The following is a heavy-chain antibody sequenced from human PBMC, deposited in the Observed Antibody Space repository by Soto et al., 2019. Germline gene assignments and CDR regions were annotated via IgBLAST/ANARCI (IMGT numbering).Heavy chain of an antibody. CDR3: ATALRYFDWLGPRHAFDI. CDR1: GYTFTGYY. CDR2: INPNSGGT. V-gene: IGHV1-2*04. J-gene: IGHJ3*02. Sequence: QVQLVQSGAEVKKPGASVKVSCKASGYTFTGYYMHWVRQAPGQGLEWMGWINPNSGGTNYAQKFKGWVTMTRDTSISTAYMELSRLRSDDTAVYYCATALRYFDWLGPRHAFDIWGQGTMVTVSS. D-gene: IGHD3-9*01.